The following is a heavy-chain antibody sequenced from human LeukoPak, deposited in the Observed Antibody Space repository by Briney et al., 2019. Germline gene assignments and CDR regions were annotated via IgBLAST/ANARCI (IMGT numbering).Heavy chain of an antibody. Sequence: GGSLRLSCAASGFTFSTYAMHWVRQAPGKGLEWVSSISSSSSYIYYADSVKGRFTISRDNAKNSLYLQMNSLRAEDTAVYYCAGRSGYSDYFDYWGQGTLVTVSS. V-gene: IGHV3-21*01. D-gene: IGHD3-22*01. J-gene: IGHJ4*02. CDR1: GFTFSTYA. CDR2: ISSSSSYI. CDR3: AGRSGYSDYFDY.